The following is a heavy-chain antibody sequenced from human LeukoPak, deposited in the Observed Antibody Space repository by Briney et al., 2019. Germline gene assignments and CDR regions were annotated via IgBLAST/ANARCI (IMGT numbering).Heavy chain of an antibody. J-gene: IGHJ4*02. CDR2: IYGGGNI. CDR3: ARGAGYNYPYYFDY. V-gene: IGHV3-53*01. D-gene: IGHD5-24*01. CDR1: GFTFSSYA. Sequence: GGSLRLSCAACGFTFSSYAMSWVRQAPGKGLEWVSVIYGGGNIYYADSVKGRFTISRDNSKNTLYLQMDSLRAEDTAVYYCARGAGYNYPYYFDYWGQGTLVTVSS.